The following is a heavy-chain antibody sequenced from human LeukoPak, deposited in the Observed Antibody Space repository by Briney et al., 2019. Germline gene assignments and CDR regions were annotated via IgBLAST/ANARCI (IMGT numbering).Heavy chain of an antibody. CDR2: ISSSSSYI. J-gene: IGHJ4*02. Sequence: GGSLRLSCAASGFTFSSYSMNWVRQAPGKGLEWVSSISSSSSYIYYADSVKGRFTISRDNAKNSLYLQMNSLRAEDTAVYYCAKAVVPAAPEYFDYWGQGTLVTVSS. V-gene: IGHV3-21*04. D-gene: IGHD2-2*01. CDR1: GFTFSSYS. CDR3: AKAVVPAAPEYFDY.